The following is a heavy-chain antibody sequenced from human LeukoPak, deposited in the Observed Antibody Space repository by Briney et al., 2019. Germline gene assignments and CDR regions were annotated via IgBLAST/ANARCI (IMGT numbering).Heavy chain of an antibody. Sequence: SGPTLVNPTQTLALTCTFSGFSLSTSGVGVGWIRQPPGKALEWLALIYWDDDKRYNPSLKSRLTITKDTSKNQVVLTVANMDPVDTASYYCAHRHSFYGDYGPFFDYWGQGTLVTVSS. CDR1: GFSLSTSGVG. CDR2: IYWDDDK. D-gene: IGHD4-17*01. CDR3: AHRHSFYGDYGPFFDY. V-gene: IGHV2-5*02. J-gene: IGHJ4*02.